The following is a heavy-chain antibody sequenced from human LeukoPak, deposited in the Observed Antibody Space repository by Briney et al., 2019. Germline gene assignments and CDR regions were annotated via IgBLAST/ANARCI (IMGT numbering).Heavy chain of an antibody. CDR3: EREDYDSSGYLGRAFDI. CDR1: GYTFTSYY. D-gene: IGHD3-22*01. V-gene: IGHV1-46*01. J-gene: IGHJ3*02. CDR2: INPSGGST. Sequence: ASVKVSCKASGYTFTSYYMHWVRQAPGQGLEWMGIINPSGGSTSYAQKFQGRVTMTRDMSTSTVYMELSSLRSEDTAVYYCEREDYDSSGYLGRAFDIWGQGTMVTVSS.